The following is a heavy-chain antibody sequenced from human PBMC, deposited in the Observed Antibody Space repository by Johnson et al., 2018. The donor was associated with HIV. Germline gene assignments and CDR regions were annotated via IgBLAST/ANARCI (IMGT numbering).Heavy chain of an antibody. Sequence: EVQLVESGGGVVQPGRSLRLSCAASGFTFDDYAMHWVRQAPGKGLEWVSYISSSGSTIYYADSVKGRFTLSRDNAKNSLYLQMNSLRAEDTAVYYCARDLGYTFGSPRDGFDIWGQGTMVTVSS. V-gene: IGHV3-48*03. CDR2: ISSSGSTI. J-gene: IGHJ3*02. CDR1: GFTFDDYA. D-gene: IGHD3-3*01. CDR3: ARDLGYTFGSPRDGFDI.